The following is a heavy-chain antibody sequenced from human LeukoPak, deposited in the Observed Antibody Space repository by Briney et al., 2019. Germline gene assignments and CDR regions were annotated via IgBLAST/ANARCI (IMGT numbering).Heavy chain of an antibody. CDR3: ARGPTAMVRTRGVMGAFDI. Sequence: GSSVKVSCKASGGTFSSYAISWVRQAPGQGLEWMGGIIPIFGTANYAQKSQGRVTITADESTSTAYMELSSLRSEDTAVYYCARGPTAMVRTRGVMGAFDIWGQGTMVTVSS. CDR2: IIPIFGTA. J-gene: IGHJ3*02. D-gene: IGHD3-10*01. CDR1: GGTFSSYA. V-gene: IGHV1-69*01.